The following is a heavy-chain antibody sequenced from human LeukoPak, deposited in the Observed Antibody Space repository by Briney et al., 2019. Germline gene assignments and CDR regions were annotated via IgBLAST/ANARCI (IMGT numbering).Heavy chain of an antibody. D-gene: IGHD3-22*01. CDR1: GGSISSSSYY. Sequence: SETLSLTCTVSGGSISSSSYYWGWLRQPPGKGLEWIGSIYYSGSTYYNPSLKSRVTISVDTSKNQFSLKLSSVTAADTAVYYCARPYKVDYYDSSGYRDAFDIWGQGTMVTVSS. CDR2: IYYSGST. V-gene: IGHV4-39*01. J-gene: IGHJ3*02. CDR3: ARPYKVDYYDSSGYRDAFDI.